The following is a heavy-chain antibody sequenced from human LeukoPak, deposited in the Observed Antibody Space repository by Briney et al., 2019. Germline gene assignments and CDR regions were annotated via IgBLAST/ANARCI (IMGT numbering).Heavy chain of an antibody. CDR1: GYSISSGYY. J-gene: IGHJ5*02. CDR3: ARDWANYDFWSGYYKAWFDP. Sequence: PSETLSLTCTVSGYSISSGYYWGWIRQPPGKGLEWIGIIHHSGSTYSNPSLKSRVTISVDTSKNQFYLKLSSVTAADTAVYYCARDWANYDFWSGYYKAWFDPWGQGTLVTVSS. CDR2: IHHSGST. V-gene: IGHV4-38-2*02. D-gene: IGHD3-3*01.